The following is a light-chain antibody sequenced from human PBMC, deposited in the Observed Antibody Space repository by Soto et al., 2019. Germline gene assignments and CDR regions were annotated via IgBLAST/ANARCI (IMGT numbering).Light chain of an antibody. J-gene: IGKJ1*01. CDR2: KIS. CDR1: QRLVHSDGNTY. CDR3: MQATQLPWT. V-gene: IGKV2-24*01. Sequence: IVMTQTPLSSPVTLGQPASISCRSSQRLVHSDGNTYLSWLQQRPGQPPRLLIYKISMRFSGVTDSFSGSGAGTDFTLKISRVEAEDVGVYFCMQATQLPWTFGQGTKVEIK.